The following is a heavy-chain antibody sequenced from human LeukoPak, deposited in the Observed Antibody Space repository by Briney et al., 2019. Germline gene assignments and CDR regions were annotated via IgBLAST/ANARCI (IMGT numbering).Heavy chain of an antibody. D-gene: IGHD3-10*01. J-gene: IGHJ4*02. CDR2: IYNSGGTT. CDR1: GFTFSSYA. CDR3: AKSSTGSGPFHY. Sequence: GGSLRLSCAASGFTFSSYALSWVRQAPGKGLEWVSGIYNSGGTTYYADSVKGRFTISRDNSKNTLYLQMNSLRAGDTALYYCAKSSTGSGPFHYWGQGTLVTVSS. V-gene: IGHV3-23*01.